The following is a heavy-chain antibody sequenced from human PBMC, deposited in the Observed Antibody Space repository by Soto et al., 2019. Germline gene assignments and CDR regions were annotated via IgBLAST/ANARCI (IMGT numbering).Heavy chain of an antibody. V-gene: IGHV4-31*03. Sequence: QLQLQESGPGLVKPSQTLSLTCTVSGGSITSGGYYWSWIRQHPGKGLEWIGYIYYSRFTYYNPSLKRRVTISVDTSKTQFSPKLSSLTAADTAVYYCARSVFPWREGTLVTVSS. J-gene: IGHJ5*02. CDR1: GGSITSGGYY. CDR2: IYYSRFT. CDR3: ARSVFP.